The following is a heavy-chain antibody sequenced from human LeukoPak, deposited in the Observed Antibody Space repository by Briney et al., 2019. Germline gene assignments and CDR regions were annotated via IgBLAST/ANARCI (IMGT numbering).Heavy chain of an antibody. V-gene: IGHV4-34*01. D-gene: IGHD5-18*01. J-gene: IGHJ4*02. CDR2: INHSGST. CDR1: GGSFSGYY. CDR3: ASYTAGGGGLDY. Sequence: SETLSLTRAVYGGSFSGYYWSWIRQPPGKGLEWIGEINHSGSTNYNPSLKSRVTISVDTSKNQFPLKLSSVTAADTAVYYCASYTAGGGGLDYWGQGTLVTVSS.